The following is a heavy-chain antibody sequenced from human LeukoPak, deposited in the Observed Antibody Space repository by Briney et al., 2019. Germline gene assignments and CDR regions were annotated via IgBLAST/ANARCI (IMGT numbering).Heavy chain of an antibody. Sequence: SGTLSLTCAVSGGSISSSNWWSWVRQPPGKGLEWIGEIYHSGSTNYNPSLKSRVTISVDKSKNQFSLKLSSVTAADTAVYYCARGLVVVVAATLDSDYYYMDVWGKGTTVTVSS. CDR3: ARGLVVVVAATLDSDYYYMDV. D-gene: IGHD2-15*01. V-gene: IGHV4-4*02. CDR2: IYHSGST. J-gene: IGHJ6*03. CDR1: GGSISSSNW.